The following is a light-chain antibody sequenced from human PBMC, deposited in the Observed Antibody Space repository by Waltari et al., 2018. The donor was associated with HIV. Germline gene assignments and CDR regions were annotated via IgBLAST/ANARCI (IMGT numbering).Light chain of an antibody. Sequence: VFTHPPSVSAAPGPRVSICCPGSSSYVGAGHDEPRYLKLPGTAPKLLIYGNSNLPSGVPDRFSGAKSGTSASMAITVLQAEDEADCYCQSYDNSLRGWVFGGGTKLTVL. V-gene: IGLV1-40*01. CDR3: QSYDNSLRGWV. CDR1: SSYVGAGHD. J-gene: IGLJ3*02. CDR2: GNS.